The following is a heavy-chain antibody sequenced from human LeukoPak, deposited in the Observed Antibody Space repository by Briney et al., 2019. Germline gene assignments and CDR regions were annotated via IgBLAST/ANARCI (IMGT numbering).Heavy chain of an antibody. Sequence: GGSLRLSCAASGFTFSDYWMSWVRQAPGKRLEWVGQIKEDGSEKYYADSVKGRFTISRDNARNSVYLQMNSLRAEDTAVYYCARDSPGTTFDHWGQGTLVTVSS. CDR2: IKEDGSEK. V-gene: IGHV3-7*01. J-gene: IGHJ5*02. CDR3: ARDSPGTTFDH. CDR1: GFTFSDYW. D-gene: IGHD1-7*01.